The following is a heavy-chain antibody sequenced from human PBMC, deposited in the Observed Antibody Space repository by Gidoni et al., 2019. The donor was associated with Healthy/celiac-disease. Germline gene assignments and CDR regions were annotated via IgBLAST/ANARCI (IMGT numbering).Heavy chain of an antibody. CDR2: INAGNGNT. J-gene: IGHJ5*02. CDR1: GYTFTSYA. CDR3: ARGYCSSTSCYDGWFDP. D-gene: IGHD2-2*01. Sequence: VQLVQSGAEVKKPGASVKVSCKSSGYTFTSYAMHWVRQAPGQRLEWMGWINAGNGNTKYTQKCQGRVTITRDTSASTAYMELSSLRSEDTAVYYCARGYCSSTSCYDGWFDPWGQGTLVTVSS. V-gene: IGHV1-3*01.